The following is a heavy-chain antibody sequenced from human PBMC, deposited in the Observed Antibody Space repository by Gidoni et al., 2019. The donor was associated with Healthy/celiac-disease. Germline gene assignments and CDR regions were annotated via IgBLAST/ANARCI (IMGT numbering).Heavy chain of an antibody. CDR1: GGTFSSYA. V-gene: IGHV1-69*04. CDR2: IIPIRGIA. Sequence: QVQLVQSGAEVKKPGSSVKVSCKASGGTFSSYAIRWVRQAPGQGLEWMGMIIPIRGIANYAQKFQGRVTITADKSTSTAYMELSSLRSEDTAVYYCADEYYDILTGYYGDFDPWGQGTLVTVSS. D-gene: IGHD3-9*01. CDR3: ADEYYDILTGYYGDFDP. J-gene: IGHJ5*02.